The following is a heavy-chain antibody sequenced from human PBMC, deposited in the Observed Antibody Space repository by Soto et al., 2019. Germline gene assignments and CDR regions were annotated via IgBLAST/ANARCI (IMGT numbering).Heavy chain of an antibody. CDR2: ISYDATNK. Sequence: GWSLGLSCAASGYSFSRYVMHCVLQAPSKGLEWVAVISYDATNKFYADSVKGRFTIYRDNSKNTLYLQMNSLRAEDTAVYYCAKAWYPYSGYPLDYRAQRTPVTVSS. V-gene: IGHV3-30*18. CDR1: GYSFSRYV. D-gene: IGHD5-12*01. CDR3: AKAWYPYSGYPLDY. J-gene: IGHJ4*02.